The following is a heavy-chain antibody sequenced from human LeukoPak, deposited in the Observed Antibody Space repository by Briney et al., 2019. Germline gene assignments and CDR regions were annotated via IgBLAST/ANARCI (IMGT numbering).Heavy chain of an antibody. J-gene: IGHJ3*02. Sequence: PSETLSLTCSVSGGSVSSGPYFRTWIRQPAGRGLEWIGRIHTSGSPNYNSPLKSRVTILTDTSNNHFSLNLKSVTTADTAVYYCARERLGEGALDIWGQGIMVTVSS. V-gene: IGHV4-61*02. CDR1: GGSVSSGPYF. D-gene: IGHD3-10*01. CDR3: ARERLGEGALDI. CDR2: IHTSGSP.